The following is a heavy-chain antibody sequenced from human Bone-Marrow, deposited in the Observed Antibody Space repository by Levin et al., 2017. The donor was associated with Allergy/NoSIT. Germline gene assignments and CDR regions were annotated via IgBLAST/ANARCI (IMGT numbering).Heavy chain of an antibody. Sequence: SLKISCAASGFTFDDYAMHWVRQAPGKGLEWVSGISWNSGSRGYADSVKGRFTISRDNAKNSLYLQMNSLRPEDTALYYCARDKRAATPYDLDDWGQGTLVTVSS. CDR1: GFTFDDYA. CDR2: ISWNSGSR. CDR3: ARDKRAATPYDLDD. D-gene: IGHD2-15*01. J-gene: IGHJ4*02. V-gene: IGHV3-9*01.